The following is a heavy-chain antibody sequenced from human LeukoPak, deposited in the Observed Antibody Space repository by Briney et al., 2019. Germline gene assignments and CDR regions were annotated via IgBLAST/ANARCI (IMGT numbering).Heavy chain of an antibody. V-gene: IGHV3-33*01. CDR2: IWYDGSNK. CDR3: ASDGCDDILTGYCSYYGMDV. Sequence: GGSLTLSCAASGFTFSSYGMHWVRQAPGKGLEWVAVIWYDGSNKYYADSVKGRFTISRDNSKNTLYLQMNSLRAEDTAVYYCASDGCDDILTGYCSYYGMDVWGQGTTVTVSS. D-gene: IGHD3-9*01. J-gene: IGHJ6*02. CDR1: GFTFSSYG.